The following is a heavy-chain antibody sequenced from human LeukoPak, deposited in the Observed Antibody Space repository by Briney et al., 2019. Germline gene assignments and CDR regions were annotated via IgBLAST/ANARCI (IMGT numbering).Heavy chain of an antibody. D-gene: IGHD5-12*01. CDR1: GASVSTYF. Sequence: SETLSLTCTVSGASVSTYFWSWVRQPAGKGLQWIGRIYTSGTTNYNPSLKSRVTMSVETSKNQFSLRLTSETAADTAVYYCATDRLYSAFDSWGQGTLVTVSS. V-gene: IGHV4-4*07. J-gene: IGHJ5*01. CDR3: ATDRLYSAFDS. CDR2: IYTSGTT.